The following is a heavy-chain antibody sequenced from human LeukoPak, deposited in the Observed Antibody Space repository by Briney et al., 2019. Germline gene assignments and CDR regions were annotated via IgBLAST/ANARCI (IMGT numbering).Heavy chain of an antibody. Sequence: GGSLRLSCAASGFTFSSYWMSWVRQAPGKGLEWVANIKQDGSEKYYVDSVKGRFTISRDNAKNSLYLQMNSLRAEDTAVYYCARSAKHSSGFHYSYGMDVWGQGTTVTVSS. D-gene: IGHD6-19*01. V-gene: IGHV3-7*03. CDR1: GFTFSSYW. J-gene: IGHJ6*02. CDR3: ARSAKHSSGFHYSYGMDV. CDR2: IKQDGSEK.